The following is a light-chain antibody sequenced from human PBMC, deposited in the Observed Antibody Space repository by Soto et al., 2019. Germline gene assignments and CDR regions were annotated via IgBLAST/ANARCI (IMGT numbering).Light chain of an antibody. V-gene: IGLV1-47*01. J-gene: IGLJ2*01. CDR1: SSNIGSHD. CDR3: AAWDGSLSGRVV. CDR2: RNH. Sequence: QSVLTQPPSASGTPGQRVTISCSGSSSNIGSHDVYWYQQFPGTAPKLLIYRNHQRPSGVPDRFSGSKSGTSASLAITGLRSEDEAHYYCAAWDGSLSGRVVFGGGTKLTVL.